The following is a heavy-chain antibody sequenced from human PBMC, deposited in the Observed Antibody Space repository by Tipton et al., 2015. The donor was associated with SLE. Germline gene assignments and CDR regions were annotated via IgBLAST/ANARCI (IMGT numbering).Heavy chain of an antibody. J-gene: IGHJ4*02. V-gene: IGHV4-31*03. Sequence: TLSLTCTVSGGSISSSSYYWDWIRQPPGEGLEWIGYTYYSGNTYYNPSLKSRVTISVDTSENQFSLKLRSEDTAVYYCARDLWQQLVDYWGQGTLVTVSS. CDR3: ARDLWQQLVDY. CDR1: GGSISSSSYY. D-gene: IGHD6-13*01. CDR2: TYYSGNT.